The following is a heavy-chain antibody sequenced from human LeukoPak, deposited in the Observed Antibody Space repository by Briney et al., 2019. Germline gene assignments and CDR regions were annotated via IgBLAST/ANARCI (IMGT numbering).Heavy chain of an antibody. CDR2: IKQDGSEK. D-gene: IGHD4-17*01. Sequence: GGSLRLSCAASGFTFSSYWMSCVRQAPGKGLEWVANIKQDGSEKYYVNSVKGRFTISRDNAKNSLYLQMNSLRAEDTAVYYCARTGNGDYATPWGQGTLVTVSS. V-gene: IGHV3-7*03. J-gene: IGHJ5*02. CDR3: ARTGNGDYATP. CDR1: GFTFSSYW.